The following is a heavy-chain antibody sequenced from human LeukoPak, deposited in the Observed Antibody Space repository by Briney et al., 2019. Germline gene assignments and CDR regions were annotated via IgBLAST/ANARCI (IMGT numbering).Heavy chain of an antibody. CDR2: INHSGST. CDR1: GGSFSGYY. Sequence: SETLSLTCAVYGGSFSGYYWSWIRQPPGKGLEWIGEINHSGSTNYNPSLKSRATISVDTSKNQFSLKLSSVTAADTAVYYCARRGLDSSTNYFDYWGQGTLVTVSS. V-gene: IGHV4-34*01. CDR3: ARRGLDSSTNYFDY. D-gene: IGHD2-2*01. J-gene: IGHJ4*02.